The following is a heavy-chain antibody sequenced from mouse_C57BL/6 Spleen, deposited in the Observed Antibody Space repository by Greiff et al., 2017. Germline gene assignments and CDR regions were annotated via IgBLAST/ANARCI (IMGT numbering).Heavy chain of an antibody. CDR1: GYTFTSYW. CDR2: INPSNGGT. V-gene: IGHV1-53*01. CDR3: ASSSDYYGSTTWYFDV. Sequence: QVQLQQPGTELVKPGASVKLSCKASGYTFTSYWMHWVKQRPGQGLEWIGNINPSNGGTNYNEKFKGKATLTVDKSSSTAYMQLSSLISEDSAVYYWASSSDYYGSTTWYFDVWGTGTTVTVSS. D-gene: IGHD1-1*01. J-gene: IGHJ1*03.